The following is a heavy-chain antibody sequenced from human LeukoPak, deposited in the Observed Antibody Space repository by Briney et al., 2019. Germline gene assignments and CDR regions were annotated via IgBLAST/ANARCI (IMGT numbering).Heavy chain of an antibody. V-gene: IGHV1-18*04. Sequence: ASVKVSCKASGYTFTSYGISWVRQAPGQGLEWMGWISAYNGNTNYAQKLQGRVTMTTDTSTSTAYMELRSLRSDDTAACYCARDLRTIAVAGYNWFDPWGQGTLVTVSS. J-gene: IGHJ5*02. D-gene: IGHD6-19*01. CDR3: ARDLRTIAVAGYNWFDP. CDR2: ISAYNGNT. CDR1: GYTFTSYG.